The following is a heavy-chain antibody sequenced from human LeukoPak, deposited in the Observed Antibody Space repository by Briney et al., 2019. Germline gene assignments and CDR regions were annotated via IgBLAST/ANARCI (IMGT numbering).Heavy chain of an antibody. Sequence: PGGSLRLSCAVSGFTVSTNYMSWVRQAPGKGLEWVSVIYRGGETYYADSMKGRFTVSRDNSKNTLYLQMNSLRAEDTAVYYCARGGGGGNPFDYWGQGTLVTVSS. D-gene: IGHD1-14*01. CDR2: IYRGGET. J-gene: IGHJ4*02. CDR1: GFTVSTNY. V-gene: IGHV3-53*01. CDR3: ARGGGGGNPFDY.